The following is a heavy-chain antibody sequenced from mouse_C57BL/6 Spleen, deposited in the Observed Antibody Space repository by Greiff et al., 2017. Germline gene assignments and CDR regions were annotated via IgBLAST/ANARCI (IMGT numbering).Heavy chain of an antibody. CDR2: IDPSDSYT. V-gene: IGHV1-69*01. CDR1: GYTFTSYW. D-gene: IGHD2-5*01. J-gene: IGHJ4*01. Sequence: QVQLQQPGAELVMPGASVKLSCKASGYTFTSYWMHWVKQRPGQGLEWIGEIDPSDSYTNYNQKFKGKSTLTVDKSSSTAYMQLSSLTSEDSAVYYCARNSNDAMDDWGQGTSVTVSS. CDR3: ARNSNDAMDD.